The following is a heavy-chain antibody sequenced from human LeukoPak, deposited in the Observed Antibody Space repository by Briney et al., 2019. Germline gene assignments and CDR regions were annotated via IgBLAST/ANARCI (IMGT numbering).Heavy chain of an antibody. CDR1: GGSISSYY. J-gene: IGHJ4*02. CDR3: ASARYSSSWACDY. CDR2: IYYSGST. Sequence: SETLSLTCTVSGGSISSYYWSWIRQPPGKGLEWIGYIYYSGSTNYNPSLKSRVTISVDTSKNQFSLKLSSVTAADTAVYYCASARYSSSWACDYWGQRTLVTVSS. V-gene: IGHV4-59*01. D-gene: IGHD6-13*01.